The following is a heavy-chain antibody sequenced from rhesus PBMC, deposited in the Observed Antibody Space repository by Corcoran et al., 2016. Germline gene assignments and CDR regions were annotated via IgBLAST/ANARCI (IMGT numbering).Heavy chain of an antibody. Sequence: QVQLQESGPGLVTPSETLSLTCAVSGYSISSGYVWGCLRQPSGKGLDRICQIYGVHCSTNANPTLKGRVVVRTDISKNQFCLHVSSVAAADMAVYFCARDLLYYDDDYGHNNRFAVWGPGVLVTVSS. CDR3: ARDLLYYDDDYGHNNRFAV. CDR1: GYSISSGYV. J-gene: IGHJ5-1*01. CDR2: IYGVHCST. D-gene: IGHD3-9*01. V-gene: IGHV4-127*01.